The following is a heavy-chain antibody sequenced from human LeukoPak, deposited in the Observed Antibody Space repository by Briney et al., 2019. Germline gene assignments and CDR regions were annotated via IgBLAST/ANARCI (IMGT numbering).Heavy chain of an antibody. CDR1: GYTLTELS. CDR2: FDPEDGET. Sequence: ASVKVSCKVSGYTLTELSMHWVRQAPGKGLEWMGGFDPEDGETIYAQRFQGRVTMTEDTSTDTVYMELSSLRSEDTAVYYCARGGSSWSSDAFDIWGQGTMVTVSS. V-gene: IGHV1-24*01. D-gene: IGHD6-13*01. J-gene: IGHJ3*02. CDR3: ARGGSSWSSDAFDI.